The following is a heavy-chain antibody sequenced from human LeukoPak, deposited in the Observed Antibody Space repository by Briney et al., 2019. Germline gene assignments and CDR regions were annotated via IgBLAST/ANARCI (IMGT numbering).Heavy chain of an antibody. V-gene: IGHV3-23*01. D-gene: IGHD2-15*01. J-gene: IGHJ4*02. CDR3: AKQLGYCSDGSCYFPY. CDR2: ISNDGGYT. CDR1: GFTFSSYW. Sequence: GGSLRLSCAASGFTFSSYWMHWVRQAPGKGLEWVSAISNDGGYTYYADSVQGRFTISRDNSKSTLCLQMNSLRAEDTAVYYCAKQLGYCSDGSCYFPYWGQGTLVTVSS.